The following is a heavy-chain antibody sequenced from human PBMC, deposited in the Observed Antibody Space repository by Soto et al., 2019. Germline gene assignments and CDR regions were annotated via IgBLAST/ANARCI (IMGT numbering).Heavy chain of an antibody. CDR2: ISYDGSNK. Sequence: GGSLRLSCAASGFTFSSYGMHWVRQAPGKGLEWVAVISYDGSNKYYADSVKGRFTISRDNSKNTLYLQMNSLRAEDTAVYYCAKAPLVTFGGVIVSWFFDYWGQGTLVTVSS. J-gene: IGHJ4*02. V-gene: IGHV3-30*18. CDR1: GFTFSSYG. CDR3: AKAPLVTFGGVIVSWFFDY. D-gene: IGHD3-16*02.